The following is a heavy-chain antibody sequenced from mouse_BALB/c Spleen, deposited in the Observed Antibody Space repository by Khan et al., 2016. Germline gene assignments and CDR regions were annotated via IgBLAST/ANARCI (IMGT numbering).Heavy chain of an antibody. CDR1: GYSITSDYA. CDR2: ISYSGST. CDR3: ARYYYGSSYFDY. J-gene: IGHJ2*01. V-gene: IGHV3-2*02. Sequence: EVQLQESGPGLVKHSQSLSLTCTVTGYSITSDYAWNWIRQFPGNKLEWMGYISYSGSTTYNPSLKSRISITRDTSKNQFFLQLNSVTTEDTATYYCARYYYGSSYFDYWGQGTTLTVSS. D-gene: IGHD1-1*01.